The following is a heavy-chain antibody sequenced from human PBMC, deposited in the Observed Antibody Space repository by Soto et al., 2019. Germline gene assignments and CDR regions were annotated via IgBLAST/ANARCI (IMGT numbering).Heavy chain of an antibody. CDR1: GGSISSGGYY. Sequence: QVQLQESGPGLVKPSQTLSLTCTVSGGSISSGGYYWSWIRQHPGKGLEWIGYIYYSGSTYYNPSLKSRVTISVDTSKNQFSLKLSSVTAADTAVYYCARDPKSYDSSGYYYQGGAFDIWGQGTMVTVSS. D-gene: IGHD3-22*01. J-gene: IGHJ3*02. CDR2: IYYSGST. V-gene: IGHV4-31*03. CDR3: ARDPKSYDSSGYYYQGGAFDI.